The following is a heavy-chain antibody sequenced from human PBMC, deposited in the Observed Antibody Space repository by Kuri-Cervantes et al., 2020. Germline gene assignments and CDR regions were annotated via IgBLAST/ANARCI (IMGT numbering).Heavy chain of an antibody. CDR1: GFTFDDYA. CDR3: AREGSGGRTQVDS. Sequence: SLKISCAASGFTFDDYAMHWVRQAPGKGLEWVSGISWNSGSIGYADSVKGRFTISRDNSKNTLYLQMNSLRAEDTAVYYCAREGSGGRTQVDSWGQGTLVTVSS. D-gene: IGHD2-15*01. J-gene: IGHJ4*02. CDR2: ISWNSGSI. V-gene: IGHV3-9*01.